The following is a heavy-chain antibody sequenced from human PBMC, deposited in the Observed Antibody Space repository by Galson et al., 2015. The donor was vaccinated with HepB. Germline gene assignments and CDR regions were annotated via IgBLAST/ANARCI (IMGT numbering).Heavy chain of an antibody. V-gene: IGHV3-23*01. CDR3: AKDLGRAGTDPLDY. CDR2: ISGSGGST. J-gene: IGHJ4*02. D-gene: IGHD6-19*01. CDR1: GFTFSSYA. Sequence: SLRLSCAASGFTFSSYAMSWVRQAPGKGLEWVSAISGSGGSTYYADSVKGRFTFSRDNSKNTLYLRMNSLRAEDTAVYYCAKDLGRAGTDPLDYWGQGTLVTVSS.